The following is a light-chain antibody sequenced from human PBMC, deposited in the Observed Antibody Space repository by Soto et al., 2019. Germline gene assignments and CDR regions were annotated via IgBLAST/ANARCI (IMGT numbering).Light chain of an antibody. CDR1: QSISRN. V-gene: IGKV3-11*01. CDR2: GAS. Sequence: EIVLTQSPATLSLSPGERATLSVRASQSISRNLSLYQQKPGQAPRLLIYGASTRATGIPARFSGSGSGTDFTLTISSLEPEDFAVYYCQQRSNWPPTFGQGARLEIK. J-gene: IGKJ5*01. CDR3: QQRSNWPPT.